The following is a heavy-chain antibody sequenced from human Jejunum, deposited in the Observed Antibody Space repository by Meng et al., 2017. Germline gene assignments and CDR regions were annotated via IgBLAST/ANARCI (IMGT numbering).Heavy chain of an antibody. Sequence: QVQRVQSGAEVKKSGASGKVSCKASGYTFSDHYIHWVRQAPGQGLEWMGWTNPDTGGTNYAQKFQGWVTMTRDTSISTAYMELRRLRSDDTAVYYCARDAGSFLDYYFDSWGQGTLVTVSS. CDR3: ARDAGSFLDYYFDS. J-gene: IGHJ4*02. V-gene: IGHV1-2*04. CDR1: GYTFSDHY. D-gene: IGHD1-1*01. CDR2: TNPDTGGT.